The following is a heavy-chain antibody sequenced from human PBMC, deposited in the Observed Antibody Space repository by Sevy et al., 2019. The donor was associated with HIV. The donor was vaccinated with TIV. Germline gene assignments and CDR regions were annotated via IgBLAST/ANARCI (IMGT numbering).Heavy chain of an antibody. CDR2: INPNSGGT. CDR3: ARDYGYSGYRHAFDI. Sequence: ASVKVSCKTSGYTFTAYYLHWVRQAPGQGLEWMGWINPNSGGTNFAHKFQGRVTMTTDTSISTAYMDLSRLRSDDTAVYYCARDYGYSGYRHAFDIWGQGTMVTVSS. CDR1: GYTFTAYY. V-gene: IGHV1-2*07. J-gene: IGHJ3*02. D-gene: IGHD5-12*01.